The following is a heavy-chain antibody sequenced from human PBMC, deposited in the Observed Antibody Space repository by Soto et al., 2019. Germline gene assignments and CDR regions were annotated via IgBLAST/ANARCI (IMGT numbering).Heavy chain of an antibody. Sequence: GGSLRLSCAASGFTFSSYAMTWVRQAPGKGLEWVSAIHGSGYSTYYADSVKGRFSISRDNSKNTLSLQMNSLRSEDTAVYYCARDNLVTTYVYYYYYMDVWGKGTTVTVSS. CDR1: GFTFSSYA. V-gene: IGHV3-23*01. D-gene: IGHD4-17*01. J-gene: IGHJ6*03. CDR2: IHGSGYST. CDR3: ARDNLVTTYVYYYYYMDV.